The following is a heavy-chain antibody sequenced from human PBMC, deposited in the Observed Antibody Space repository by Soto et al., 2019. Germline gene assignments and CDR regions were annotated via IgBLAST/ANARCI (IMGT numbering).Heavy chain of an antibody. V-gene: IGHV4-4*02. CDR2: IYHSGSA. D-gene: IGHD2-21*02. Sequence: QVQLQESGPGLVKPSGTLSLTCAVSGGSVSSSNWWSWVRQSPGKGLEWMGEIYHSGSAHYNPSLNSRATIFLDKSKNQFSLRLTSVTAADTAVYYCARVPGVVVSADDAFDIWGPGTRVIVSS. CDR1: GGSVSSSNW. CDR3: ARVPGVVVSADDAFDI. J-gene: IGHJ3*02.